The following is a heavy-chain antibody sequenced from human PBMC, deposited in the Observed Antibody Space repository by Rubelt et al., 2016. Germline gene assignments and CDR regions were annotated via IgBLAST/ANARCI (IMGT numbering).Heavy chain of an antibody. CDR3: GSSGWDGVIDY. J-gene: IGHJ4*02. CDR1: GFTFSSYS. D-gene: IGHD6-19*01. CDR2: INYKGSTI. Sequence: QLGMRGGGLVQPGGSLRLSCAASGFTFSSYSMNWVRQAPGKGLEWISYINYKGSTISYADSVKGRFIISRDDAKNSVYLQMNSLRAEDTAVYYCGSSGWDGVIDYWGQGTLVTVSS. V-gene: IGHV3-48*04.